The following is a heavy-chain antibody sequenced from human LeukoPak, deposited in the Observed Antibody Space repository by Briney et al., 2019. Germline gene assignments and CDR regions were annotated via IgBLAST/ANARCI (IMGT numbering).Heavy chain of an antibody. J-gene: IGHJ4*02. CDR3: ARSNFEYSSSSDY. Sequence: GASVKASCKASGYTFTGYYMHWVRQAPGQGLEWMGWINPNSGGTNYAQKFQGRVTMTRDTSISTAYMELSRLRSDDTAVYYCARSNFEYSSSSDYWGQGTLVTVSS. CDR2: INPNSGGT. CDR1: GYTFTGYY. V-gene: IGHV1-2*02. D-gene: IGHD6-6*01.